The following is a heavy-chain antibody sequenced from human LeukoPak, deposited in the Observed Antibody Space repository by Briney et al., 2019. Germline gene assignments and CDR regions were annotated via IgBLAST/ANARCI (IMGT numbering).Heavy chain of an antibody. V-gene: IGHV1-2*02. D-gene: IGHD3-3*01. CDR3: ARELIDCSSTSCFYYDFWSGYWSNDYYFDY. CDR2: IDPNSGGT. J-gene: IGHJ4*02. CDR1: GYTFTGYY. Sequence: ASVKVSCKASGYTFTGYYMHWVRQAPGQGLEWMGWIDPNSGGTNYAQKFQGRVTMTRDTSISTAYMELSRLRSDDTAVYYCARELIDCSSTSCFYYDFWSGYWSNDYYFDYWGQGTLVTVSS.